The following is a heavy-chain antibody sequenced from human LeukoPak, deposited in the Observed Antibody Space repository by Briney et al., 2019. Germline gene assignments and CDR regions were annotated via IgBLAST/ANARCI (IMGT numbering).Heavy chain of an antibody. Sequence: SETLSLTCTVSGGSISSYCWSWLRQPAGKGLEWIGRIYTSGSTNYNPSLKSRVTMSVDTSKNQFSLKLSSVTAADTAVYYCARGPLDCSSTSCYNRFDPWGQGTLVSVSS. J-gene: IGHJ5*02. CDR3: ARGPLDCSSTSCYNRFDP. CDR2: IYTSGST. D-gene: IGHD2-2*01. CDR1: GGSISSYC. V-gene: IGHV4-4*07.